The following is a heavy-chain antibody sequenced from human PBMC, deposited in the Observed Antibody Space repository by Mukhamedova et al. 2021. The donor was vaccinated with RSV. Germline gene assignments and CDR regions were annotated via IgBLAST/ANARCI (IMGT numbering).Heavy chain of an antibody. J-gene: IGHJ4*02. CDR3: AKDSEVRGADY. V-gene: IGHV3-23*01. CDR2: ISGSGGST. D-gene: IGHD3-10*01. Sequence: GKGLEWVSAISGSGGSTYYADPVKGRFTISRDNSKNTLYLQMNSLRAEDTAVYYCAKDSEVRGADYWGQGTLVTVSS.